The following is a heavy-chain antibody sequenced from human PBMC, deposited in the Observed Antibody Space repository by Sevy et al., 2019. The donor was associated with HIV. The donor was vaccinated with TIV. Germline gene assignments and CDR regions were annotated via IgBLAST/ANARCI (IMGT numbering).Heavy chain of an antibody. CDR3: ARADLLGDYCN. J-gene: IGHJ4*02. V-gene: IGHV3-7*03. D-gene: IGHD4-4*01. CDR2: IKQDGSEK. CDR1: GFTFSNYW. Sequence: GGSLRLSCAASGFTFSNYWMSWVRQAPGKGLEWVANIKQDGSEKYYVDSVKGRFSISRDNAKNSLSLQMNSLRAEDTAVYYCARADLLGDYCNWGPGTLVTVSS.